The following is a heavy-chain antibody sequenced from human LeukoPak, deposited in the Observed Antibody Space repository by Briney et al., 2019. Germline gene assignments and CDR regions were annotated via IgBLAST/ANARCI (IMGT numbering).Heavy chain of an antibody. CDR3: AEDIYYDILTGPPNYY. Sequence: SVKVSCKASGGTFSSYAISWVRQAPGQGLEWMGRIIPILGIANYAQKFQGRVTITADKSTSTAYMELSSLRSEDTAVYYCAEDIYYDILTGPPNYYWGQGTLVTVSS. CDR1: GGTFSSYA. J-gene: IGHJ4*02. V-gene: IGHV1-69*04. CDR2: IIPILGIA. D-gene: IGHD3-9*01.